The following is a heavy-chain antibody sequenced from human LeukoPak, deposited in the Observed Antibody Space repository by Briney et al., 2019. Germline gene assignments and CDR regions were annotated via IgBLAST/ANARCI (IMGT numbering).Heavy chain of an antibody. CDR1: GFTYIAYS. CDR3: AKVHTTVWETSFDH. D-gene: IGHD1-14*01. J-gene: IGHJ4*02. V-gene: IGHV3-21*01. Sequence: GGSLRLSCAASGFTYIAYSMNWVRQAPGKGLEWVSTIDTSGTYLYYTDSVRGRFTISRDNARNSLYLQMNSLRAEDTAVYYCAKVHTTVWETSFDHWGQGTLVTVSS. CDR2: IDTSGTYL.